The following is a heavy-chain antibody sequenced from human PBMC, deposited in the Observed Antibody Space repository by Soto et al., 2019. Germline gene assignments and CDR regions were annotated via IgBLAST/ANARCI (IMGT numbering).Heavy chain of an antibody. CDR1: GFTFSSYA. CDR3: ANFPPHRDYYYGLDV. J-gene: IGHJ6*02. V-gene: IGHV3-23*01. Sequence: GGSLILSCVASGFTFSSYAINWVRQAPGKGLEWVSAISGSGGWTYYADSVKGRFTISRDNSKNTLYLQMNSLRAEDTAAYYCANFPPHRDYYYGLDVWRQGTTVTVSS. CDR2: ISGSGGWT.